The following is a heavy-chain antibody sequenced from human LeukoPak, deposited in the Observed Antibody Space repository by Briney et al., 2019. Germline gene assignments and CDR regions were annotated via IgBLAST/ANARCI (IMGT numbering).Heavy chain of an antibody. J-gene: IGHJ5*02. D-gene: IGHD3-22*01. V-gene: IGHV3-48*03. Sequence: GGSLRLSCAASGFTFGSYEMSWVRQAPGKGLEWVSYISSSGSTIYYADSVKGRFTISRDNAKNSLYLQMNSLRAEDTAVYYCARSPSNYYDSKGFDPWGQGALVTVSS. CDR1: GFTFGSYE. CDR3: ARSPSNYYDSKGFDP. CDR2: ISSSGSTI.